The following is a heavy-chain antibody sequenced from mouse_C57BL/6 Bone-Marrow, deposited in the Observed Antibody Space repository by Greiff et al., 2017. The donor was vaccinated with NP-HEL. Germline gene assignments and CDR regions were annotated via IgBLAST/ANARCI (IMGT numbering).Heavy chain of an antibody. V-gene: IGHV5-12*01. CDR3: ARRRENYGYMFAY. J-gene: IGHJ3*01. CDR1: GFTFSDYY. Sequence: DVMLVESGGGLVQPGGSLKLSCAASGFTFSDYYMYWVRQTPEKRLEWVAYISNGGGSTYYPDTVKGRFTISRDNAKDTLYLQMSRLTSEDTAMYYCARRRENYGYMFAYWGQGTLVTVSA. D-gene: IGHD2-2*01. CDR2: ISNGGGST.